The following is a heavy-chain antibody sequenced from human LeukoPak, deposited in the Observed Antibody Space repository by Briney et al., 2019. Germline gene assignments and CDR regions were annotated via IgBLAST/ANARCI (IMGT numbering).Heavy chain of an antibody. CDR2: ISSSSSYI. J-gene: IGHJ4*02. D-gene: IGHD2-15*01. CDR3: AREYCSGGSCSFDY. Sequence: GGSLRLSCAASGFTFSSYSMNWVRQAPGKGLEWVSSISSSSSYIYYADSVKGRFTISRDNAKNSLYLQTNSLRAEDTAVYYCAREYCSGGSCSFDYWGQGTLVTVSS. CDR1: GFTFSSYS. V-gene: IGHV3-21*01.